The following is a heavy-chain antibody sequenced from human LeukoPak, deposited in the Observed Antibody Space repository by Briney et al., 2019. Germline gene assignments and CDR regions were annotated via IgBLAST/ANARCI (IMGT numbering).Heavy chain of an antibody. V-gene: IGHV1-18*04. D-gene: IGHD6-19*01. CDR3: ARGLFPQDVAGDFDY. J-gene: IGHJ4*02. Sequence: ASVKVSCKASGYTFTGYYMHWVRQAPGQGLEWMGWISAYNGNTNYAQKLQGRVTMTTDTSTSTAYMELRSLRSDDTAVYYCARGLFPQDVAGDFDYWGQGTLVTVSS. CDR2: ISAYNGNT. CDR1: GYTFTGYY.